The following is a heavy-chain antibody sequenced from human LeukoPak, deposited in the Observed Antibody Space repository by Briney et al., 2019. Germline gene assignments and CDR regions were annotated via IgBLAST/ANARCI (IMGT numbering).Heavy chain of an antibody. CDR3: ARLRRYCSGGSCSSFFDY. J-gene: IGHJ4*02. Sequence: AGGSLRLSCAASGFTFSSYSMNWVRQAPGKGLEWIGRICYSGSTYYNPSPKSRVTISVDTSKNQFSLKLSSVTAADTAVYYCARLRRYCSGGSCSSFFDYWGQGTLVTVPS. D-gene: IGHD2-15*01. CDR2: ICYSGST. V-gene: IGHV4-39*01. CDR1: GFTFSSYSMN.